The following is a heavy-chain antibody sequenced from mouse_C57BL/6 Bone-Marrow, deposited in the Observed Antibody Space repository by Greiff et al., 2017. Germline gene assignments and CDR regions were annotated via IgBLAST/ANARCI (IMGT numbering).Heavy chain of an antibody. CDR3: AREEGPPMDY. J-gene: IGHJ4*01. V-gene: IGHV1-76*01. D-gene: IGHD3-3*01. CDR2: IYPGSGNT. Sequence: QVQLQQSGAELVRPGASVKLSCKASGYTFTDYYINWVKQRPGQGLEWIARIYPGSGNTYYNEKFKGKATLTAEKSSSTAYMQLSSLTSEDSAVYFCAREEGPPMDYWGQGTSVAVSS. CDR1: GYTFTDYY.